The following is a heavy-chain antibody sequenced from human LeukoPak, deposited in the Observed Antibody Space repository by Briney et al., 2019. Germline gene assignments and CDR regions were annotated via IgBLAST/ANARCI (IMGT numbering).Heavy chain of an antibody. CDR3: ARAPLLYCSSTSCYGGWFDP. J-gene: IGHJ5*02. V-gene: IGHV1-18*01. Sequence: ASVKVSCKASGYTFTSYGISWVRQAPGQGLEWMGWISAYNGNTNYAQKLQGRVTMTTDTSTSTAYMELRSLRSDDTAVYYCARAPLLYCSSTSCYGGWFDPWGQGTLVTVSS. CDR1: GYTFTSYG. D-gene: IGHD2-2*01. CDR2: ISAYNGNT.